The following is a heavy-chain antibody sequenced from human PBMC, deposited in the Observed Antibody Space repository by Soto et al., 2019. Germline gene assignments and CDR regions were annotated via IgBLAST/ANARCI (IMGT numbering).Heavy chain of an antibody. V-gene: IGHV4-59*01. CDR2: IYYIGST. D-gene: IGHD3-16*01. J-gene: IGHJ6*02. CDR3: AQGGVRMDV. CDR1: GGSISSSS. Sequence: SQTRSLTYNASGGSISSSSWGWTRQSPGKGLEWIGYIYYIGSTRSTDYNPSLKSRVTISLDTSKNQFSLKLNSVTAADTAVYYCAQGGVRMDVWGQGTTVT.